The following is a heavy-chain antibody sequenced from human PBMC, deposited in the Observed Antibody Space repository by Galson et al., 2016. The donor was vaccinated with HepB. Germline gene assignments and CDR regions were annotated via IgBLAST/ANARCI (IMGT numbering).Heavy chain of an antibody. Sequence: SLRLSCAASGFTFSSYAMSWVRQAPGKGLEWVSIISGSGGSTYYADSVKGRFTISRDNAKNSLYLQMNSLRAEDTAVYYCARTYDRGYSGYGPPFDYWGQGTLVTVSS. V-gene: IGHV3-23*01. CDR3: ARTYDRGYSGYGPPFDY. CDR2: ISGSGGST. CDR1: GFTFSSYA. J-gene: IGHJ4*02. D-gene: IGHD5-12*01.